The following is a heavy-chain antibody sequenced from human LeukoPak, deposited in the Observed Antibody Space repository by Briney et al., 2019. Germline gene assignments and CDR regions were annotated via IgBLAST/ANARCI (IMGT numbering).Heavy chain of an antibody. J-gene: IGHJ4*02. V-gene: IGHV3-7*01. D-gene: IGHD2-2*01. Sequence: GGSLRLSCAASGFTFNSYWMSWVRQAPGKGLEWVANIKQDGSQKYYVDSVKGRFTISRDNAKNSLYLQMNSLRAEDTAVYYCANRRRMGSSTSCFDSWGQGTLVTVSS. CDR2: IKQDGSQK. CDR3: ANRRRMGSSTSCFDS. CDR1: GFTFNSYW.